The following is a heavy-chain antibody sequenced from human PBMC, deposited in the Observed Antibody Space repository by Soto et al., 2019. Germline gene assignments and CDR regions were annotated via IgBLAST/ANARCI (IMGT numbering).Heavy chain of an antibody. V-gene: IGHV3-11*01. CDR2: ITSSAGAI. CDR1: GFTFSDYY. D-gene: IGHD6-6*01. CDR3: ARISSWAFDM. J-gene: IGHJ3*02. Sequence: GGSLRLSCAASGFTFSDYYMSWIRQAPGKGLEWVSYITSSAGAIYYADSVRGRFTISRDNAKNSLFLQMNSLRAEDTAVYYCARISSWAFDMWAQGTVVTVSS.